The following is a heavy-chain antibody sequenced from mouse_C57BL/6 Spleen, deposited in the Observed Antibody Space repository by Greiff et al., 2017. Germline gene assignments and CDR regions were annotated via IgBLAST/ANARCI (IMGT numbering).Heavy chain of an antibody. CDR2: ISYDGSN. Sequence: EVQLQESGPGLVKPSQSLSLTCSVTGYSITSGYYWNWIRQFPGNKLEWMGYISYDGSNNYNPSLKNRISITRDTSKNQFFLKLNSVTTEDTATYYCARMDYDYVDYWGQGTTLTVSS. CDR3: ARMDYDYVDY. V-gene: IGHV3-6*01. D-gene: IGHD2-4*01. J-gene: IGHJ2*01. CDR1: GYSITSGYY.